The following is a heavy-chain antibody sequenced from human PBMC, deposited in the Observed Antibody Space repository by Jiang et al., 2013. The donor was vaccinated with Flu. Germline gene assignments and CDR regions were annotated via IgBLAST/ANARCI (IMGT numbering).Heavy chain of an antibody. CDR2: IWYDGSNK. D-gene: IGHD3-16*02. CDR1: GFTFSSYG. Sequence: RSLRLSCAASGFTFSSYGMHWVRQAPGKGLEWVAVIWYDGSNKYYADSVKGRFTISRDNSKNTLYLQMNSLRAEDTAVYYCARDRYTTSYPYNWFDPWGQGTLVTVSS. CDR3: ARDRYTTSYPYNWFDP. J-gene: IGHJ5*02. V-gene: IGHV3-33*01.